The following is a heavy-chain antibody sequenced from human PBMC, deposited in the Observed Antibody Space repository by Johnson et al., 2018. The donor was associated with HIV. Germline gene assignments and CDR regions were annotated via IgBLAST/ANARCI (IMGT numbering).Heavy chain of an antibody. D-gene: IGHD2-15*01. J-gene: IGHJ3*02. Sequence: QLVESGGGVVQPGRSLRLSCAASGFTFSTNDINWVRQAPGKGLEWVAIIYSGDSTYYADSLEGRFTISRDKSKNTVYLQMNSLRVEDTAVYYCERSKDCSVGTCPDGLDIWGQGTMVIVSS. CDR1: GFTFSTND. V-gene: IGHV3-66*01. CDR3: ERSKDCSVGTCPDGLDI. CDR2: IYSGDST.